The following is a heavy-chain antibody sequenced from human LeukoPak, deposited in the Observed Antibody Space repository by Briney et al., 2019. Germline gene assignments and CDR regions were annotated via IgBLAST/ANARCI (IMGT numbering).Heavy chain of an antibody. CDR2: IHSNGYT. CDR3: TKREGPMSGSYDYFDP. CDR1: GGSISGYY. V-gene: IGHV4-4*09. D-gene: IGHD1-26*01. Sequence: SETLSLTCTVSGGSISGYYWSWIRQTPGQGLEWIAYIHSNGYTNYNPSLKSRVTISVDTSKNQFSLKVTSVTAADTAMYYCTKREGPMSGSYDYFDPWGQGTLVTVS. J-gene: IGHJ5*02.